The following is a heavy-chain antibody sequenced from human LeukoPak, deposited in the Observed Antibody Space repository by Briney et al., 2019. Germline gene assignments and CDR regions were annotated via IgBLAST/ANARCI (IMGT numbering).Heavy chain of an antibody. CDR2: ISSSGANA. D-gene: IGHD3-22*01. CDR3: ARAAYDTSGYSWFDP. J-gene: IGHJ5*02. Sequence: GGSLRLSCAASGFSFTSAAMTWVRQAPGKGLEWVSLISSSGANAYYADFVEGRFTISRDNSKNTLYLQMDSLRVEDTAIYYCARAAYDTSGYSWFDPWGQGTLVTVSS. CDR1: GFSFTSAA. V-gene: IGHV3-23*01.